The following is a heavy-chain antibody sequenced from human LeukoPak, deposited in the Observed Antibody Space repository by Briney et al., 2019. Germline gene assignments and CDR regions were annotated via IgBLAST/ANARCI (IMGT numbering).Heavy chain of an antibody. CDR1: GGSFSGYY. CDR3: AREPAPAAAGYYYYYGMDV. CDR2: INHSGST. V-gene: IGHV4-34*01. J-gene: IGHJ6*02. D-gene: IGHD6-13*01. Sequence: SETLSLTCAVYGGSFSGYYWSWIRQPPGKGLEWIGEINHSGSTNYNPSLKSRVTISVDTSKNQFSLKLSSVTAADTAVYYCAREPAPAAAGYYYYYGMDVWGQGTTVTVSS.